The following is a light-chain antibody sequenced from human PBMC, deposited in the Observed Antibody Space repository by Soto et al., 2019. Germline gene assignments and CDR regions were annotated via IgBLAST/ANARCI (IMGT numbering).Light chain of an antibody. Sequence: QSVLTQPASVSGSPGRSITISCTGTSSDVGGYNYVSWYQQHPGKAPKLMIYDVSNRPSGVSNRFSGSKSGNTASLTISGLQAEDEADYYCSSYTSSSTYDFGTGTKVTVL. CDR3: SSYTSSSTYD. J-gene: IGLJ1*01. CDR1: SSDVGGYNY. CDR2: DVS. V-gene: IGLV2-14*01.